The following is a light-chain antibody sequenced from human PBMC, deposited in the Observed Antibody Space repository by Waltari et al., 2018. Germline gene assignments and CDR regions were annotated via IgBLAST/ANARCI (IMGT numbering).Light chain of an antibody. CDR1: QSIGRY. V-gene: IGKV3-20*01. Sequence: EIMLTQSPGTLSLSPGERATLSCRASQSIGRYLVWYQQKPGQAPRPLMYEASRRATGIPDRFSGSGSGTDFSLTISRLEPEDFAVYYCQNHERLPATFGQGTKVELK. J-gene: IGKJ1*01. CDR3: QNHERLPAT. CDR2: EAS.